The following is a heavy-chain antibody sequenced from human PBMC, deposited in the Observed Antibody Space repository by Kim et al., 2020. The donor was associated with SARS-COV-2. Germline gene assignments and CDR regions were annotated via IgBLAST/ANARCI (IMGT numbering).Heavy chain of an antibody. CDR2: ISGNDDST. J-gene: IGHJ4*01. D-gene: IGHD6-19*01. V-gene: IGHV3-23*01. CDR3: AKGRGSAWYGGDF. CDR1: GFTVNHYA. Sequence: GGSLRLSCAASGFTVNHYAMIWVRQAPGKGLEWVSGISGNDDSTNYADSVKGRFTISRDNSKNMLFLQMDSLSAEDTALYYCAKGRGSAWYGGDFWGQG.